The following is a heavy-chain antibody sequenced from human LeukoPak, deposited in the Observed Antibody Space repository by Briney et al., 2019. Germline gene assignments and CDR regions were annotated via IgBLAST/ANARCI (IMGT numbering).Heavy chain of an antibody. CDR2: INPNSDGT. CDR1: GYTFTGYY. Sequence: GASVKVSCKASGYTFTGYYIHWVRQAPGQGLEWMGWINPNSDGTNYAQNFQGRVTMTRDTSISTAYTELSSLRSDDTAVYYCARDMWYSDYVPTYIDYWGQGTLVTVSS. D-gene: IGHD4-11*01. CDR3: ARDMWYSDYVPTYIDY. J-gene: IGHJ4*02. V-gene: IGHV1-2*02.